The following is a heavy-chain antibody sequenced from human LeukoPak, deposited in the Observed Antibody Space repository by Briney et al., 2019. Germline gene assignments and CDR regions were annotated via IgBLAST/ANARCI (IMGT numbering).Heavy chain of an antibody. CDR2: INHSGST. J-gene: IGHJ3*02. Sequence: PSETLSLTCAVYGVSFSGYYWSWIRQPPGKGLEWIGEINHSGSTNYNPSLKSRVTISVDTSKNQFSLKPSSVTAADTAVYYCASDYYDSSGQAFDAFDIWGQGTMVTVSS. D-gene: IGHD3-22*01. V-gene: IGHV4-34*01. CDR3: ASDYYDSSGQAFDAFDI. CDR1: GVSFSGYY.